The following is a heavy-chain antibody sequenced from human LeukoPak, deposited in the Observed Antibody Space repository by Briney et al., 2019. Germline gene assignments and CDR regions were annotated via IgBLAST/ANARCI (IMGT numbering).Heavy chain of an antibody. V-gene: IGHV3-33*01. Sequence: QAGGSLRLSCGASGFTFSTYGMQWVRQAPGKGLEWVAVMWYDGSKKYYADSVKGRFTVSRDNSKNALYLAMNSLRAEDTAVYYCARSMAAADYWGQGTLVTVSS. D-gene: IGHD6-13*01. CDR3: ARSMAAADY. CDR2: MWYDGSKK. J-gene: IGHJ4*02. CDR1: GFTFSTYG.